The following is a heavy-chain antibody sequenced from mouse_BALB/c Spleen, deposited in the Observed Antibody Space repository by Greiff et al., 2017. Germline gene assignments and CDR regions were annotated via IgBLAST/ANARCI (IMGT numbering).Heavy chain of an antibody. CDR2: IDPANGNT. D-gene: IGHD3-1*01. V-gene: IGHV14-3*02. CDR1: GFNIKDTY. CDR3: APSVPGVYYYAMDY. Sequence: VQLQQSGAELVKPGASVKLSCTASGFNIKDTYMYWVKQRPEQGLEWIGRIDPANGNTKYDPKFQGKATITADTSSNTAYLQLSSLTSEDTAVYYCAPSVPGVYYYAMDYWGQGTSVTVSS. J-gene: IGHJ4*01.